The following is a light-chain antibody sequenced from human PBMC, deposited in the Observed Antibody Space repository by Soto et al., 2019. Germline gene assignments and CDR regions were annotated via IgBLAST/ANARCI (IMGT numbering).Light chain of an antibody. CDR2: GNT. CDR3: QSYDNSLSAWV. CDR1: SSNIGTGFE. J-gene: IGLJ3*02. Sequence: QSVLTQPPSVSGAPGQRVTISCTGSSSNIGTGFEVHWYQPLPGTAPKLLIYGNTNRPSGVPDRFSASKSGTSASLAIAGLQAEDEADYYCQSYDNSLSAWVFGGGTKLTVL. V-gene: IGLV1-40*01.